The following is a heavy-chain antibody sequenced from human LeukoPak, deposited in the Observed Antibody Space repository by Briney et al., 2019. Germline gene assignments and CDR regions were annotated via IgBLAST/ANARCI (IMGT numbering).Heavy chain of an antibody. CDR2: IYYSGST. V-gene: IGHV4-31*03. J-gene: IGHJ3*02. Sequence: SQTLSLTCTVSGGSISSGGYYWSWIRQHPGKGLEWIGYIYYSGSTYYNPSLKSRVTVSVDTSKNQFSLKLSSVTAADTAVYYCARDMYDSSGSYAFGIWGQGTMVTVSS. CDR3: ARDMYDSSGSYAFGI. CDR1: GGSISSGGYY. D-gene: IGHD3-22*01.